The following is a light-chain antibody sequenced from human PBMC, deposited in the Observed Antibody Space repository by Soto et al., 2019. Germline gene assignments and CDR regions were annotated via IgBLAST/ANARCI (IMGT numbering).Light chain of an antibody. CDR2: NVS. V-gene: IGLV2-14*01. Sequence: LTLPRPVPWSPGQSVTISCTRTSSDFGGHNYVSWYQQFPGSVRKLLIYNVSNQPSGVSIRFSGSKSGNTASLTIPELQAGDEADYFCTSSTSGNLNGFGTGSKVTLL. CDR3: TSSTSGNLNG. CDR1: SSDFGGHNY. J-gene: IGLJ1*01.